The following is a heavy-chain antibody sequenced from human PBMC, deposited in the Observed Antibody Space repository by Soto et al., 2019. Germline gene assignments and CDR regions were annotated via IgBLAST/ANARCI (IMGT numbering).Heavy chain of an antibody. CDR3: AKDLPSYFDY. CDR1: GFTFSNYG. Sequence: GGSLRLSCAASGFTFSNYGMHWVRQAPGKGLEWVAVISYDGSNKYYADSVKGRFTISRDNSKNTLYLQMNSLRAEDTAVYYCAKDLPSYFDYWGQGTPVTVSS. CDR2: ISYDGSNK. J-gene: IGHJ4*02. V-gene: IGHV3-30*18.